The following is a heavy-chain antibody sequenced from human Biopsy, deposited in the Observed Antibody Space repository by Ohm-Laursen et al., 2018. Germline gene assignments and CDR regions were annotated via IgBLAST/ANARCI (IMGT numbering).Heavy chain of an antibody. CDR3: ARLYRLDDYWNDDPPDAFDV. D-gene: IGHD3-3*01. CDR1: GGSISSDY. V-gene: IGHV4-59*01. J-gene: IGHJ3*01. CDR2: ISNRGST. Sequence: TLSLTCTVSGGSISSDYWSWIRQSPGKGLEWIGYISNRGSTNYNPSLRGRVTISVDTSKNQFSLKLSSLTAADTAVFFCARLYRLDDYWNDDPPDAFDVRGQGTVVTVSS.